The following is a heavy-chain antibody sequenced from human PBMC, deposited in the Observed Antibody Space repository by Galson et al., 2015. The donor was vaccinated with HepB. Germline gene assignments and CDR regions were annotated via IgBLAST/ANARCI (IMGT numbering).Heavy chain of an antibody. CDR2: MNPNSGNT. CDR1: GYTFTSYD. CDR3: AGGHAATVIYYYYYMDV. J-gene: IGHJ6*03. Sequence: SVKVSCKASGYTFTSYDINWVRQATGQGLEWMGWMNPNSGNTGYAQKFQGRVTMTRNTSISTAYMELSSLRSEDTAVYYCAGGHAATVIYYYYYMDVWGKGTTVTVSS. V-gene: IGHV1-8*01. D-gene: IGHD4-17*01.